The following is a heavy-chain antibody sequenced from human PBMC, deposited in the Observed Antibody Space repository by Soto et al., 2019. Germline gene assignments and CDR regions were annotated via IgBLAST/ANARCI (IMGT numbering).Heavy chain of an antibody. CDR3: ARRETTRTHAFDI. D-gene: IGHD1-1*01. V-gene: IGHV4-59*01. CDR2: IHYSGST. J-gene: IGHJ3*02. CDR1: GASISSYY. Sequence: ETLCLTGPVSGASISSYYWSWIRQPPGKGLEWIGYIHYSGSTNYNPSLKSRVTISVDTSKNQFSLKLSSVTAADTAVYYCARRETTRTHAFDIWGQGTMVTV.